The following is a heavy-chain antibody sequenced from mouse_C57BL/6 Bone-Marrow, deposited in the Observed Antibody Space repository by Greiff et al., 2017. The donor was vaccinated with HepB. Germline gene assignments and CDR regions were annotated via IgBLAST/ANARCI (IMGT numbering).Heavy chain of an antibody. V-gene: IGHV4-1*01. J-gene: IGHJ3*01. D-gene: IGHD2-9*01. Sequence: EVKLLQSGGGLVQPGGSLKLSCAASGIDFSRYWMSWVRRAPGKGLEWIGEINPDSSTINYAPSLKDKFIISRDNAKNTLYLQMSKVRSEDTALYDCARPGPFYGYVAWFAYWGQGTLVTVSA. CDR1: GIDFSRYW. CDR3: ARPGPFYGYVAWFAY. CDR2: INPDSSTI.